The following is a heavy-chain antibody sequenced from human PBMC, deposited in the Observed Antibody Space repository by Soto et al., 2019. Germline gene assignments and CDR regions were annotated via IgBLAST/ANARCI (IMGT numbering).Heavy chain of an antibody. CDR2: IYYSGST. CDR3: ARVDMAKFLKGLSYFAY. D-gene: IGHD3-3*01. J-gene: IGHJ4*02. CDR1: GGSISSGGYY. Sequence: PSETLSLTCTVSGGSISSGGYYWSWIRQHPGKGLEWIGYIYYSGSTYYNPSPKSRVTISVDTSKNQFSLKLSSVTAADTAVYYCARVDMAKFLKGLSYFAYWGRGTLVPVSS. V-gene: IGHV4-31*03.